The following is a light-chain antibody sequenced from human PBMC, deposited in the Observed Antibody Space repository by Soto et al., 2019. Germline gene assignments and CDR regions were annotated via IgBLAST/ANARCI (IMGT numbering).Light chain of an antibody. CDR2: RND. Sequence: QSVLTQSPSASGTPGQRVTIPCSGSSSNIGSNFVYWYQKFPGTAPKVLIYRNDQRPSGVPDRFSGSKSGTSASLAISGLRSEDEADYYCAVWDDSLNGSVAFGGGTKLTVL. V-gene: IGLV1-47*01. CDR1: SSNIGSNF. J-gene: IGLJ2*01. CDR3: AVWDDSLNGSVA.